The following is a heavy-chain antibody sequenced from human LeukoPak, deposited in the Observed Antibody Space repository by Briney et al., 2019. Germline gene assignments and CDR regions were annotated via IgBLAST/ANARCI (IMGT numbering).Heavy chain of an antibody. V-gene: IGHV1-8*01. CDR1: GYTLTELS. CDR3: ARVRSGYDYYYGMDV. CDR2: MNPNNGYT. Sequence: GASVKVSCKVSGYTLTELSMHWVRQATGQGLEWMGWMNPNNGYTGYAQKFQGRVTMTRNTSISTAYMELSSLRSEDTAVYYCARVRSGYDYYYGMDVWGQGTTVTVSS. D-gene: IGHD1-26*01. J-gene: IGHJ6*02.